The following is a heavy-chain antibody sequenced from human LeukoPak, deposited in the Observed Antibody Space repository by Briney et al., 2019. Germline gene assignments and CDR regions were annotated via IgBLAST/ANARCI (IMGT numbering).Heavy chain of an antibody. V-gene: IGHV3-30-3*01. Sequence: PERSLRLSCAASGFTFSSYAMHWVRQAPGKGLEWVAVISYDGSNKYYADSVKGRFTISRDNSKNTLYLQMNSLRAEDTAVYYCARSWPTMVRGVVDWFDPWGQGTLVTVSS. CDR3: ARSWPTMVRGVVDWFDP. CDR1: GFTFSSYA. D-gene: IGHD3-10*01. J-gene: IGHJ5*02. CDR2: ISYDGSNK.